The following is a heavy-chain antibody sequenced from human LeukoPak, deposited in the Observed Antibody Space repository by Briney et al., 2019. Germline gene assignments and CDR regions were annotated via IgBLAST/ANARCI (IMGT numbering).Heavy chain of an antibody. V-gene: IGHV3-49*04. CDR3: TRDGGSYYGRKSSCFDY. CDR1: GFTFGDYA. Sequence: GGSLRLSCTASGFTFGDYAMSWVRQAPGKGLEWVGFIRSKAYGGTTEYAASVKGRFTISRDDSKSIAYLQMNSLKTEDTAVYYCTRDGGSYYGRKSSCFDYWGQGTLVTVSS. J-gene: IGHJ4*02. CDR2: IRSKAYGGTT. D-gene: IGHD1-26*01.